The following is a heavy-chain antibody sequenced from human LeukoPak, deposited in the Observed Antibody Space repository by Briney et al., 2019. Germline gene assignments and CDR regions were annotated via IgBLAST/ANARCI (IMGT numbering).Heavy chain of an antibody. J-gene: IGHJ4*02. Sequence: GGSLRLSCAASGFTFSSYAMNWVRQAPGKGLEWVSTISNSGDRTYYADSVKGRFTISRDNSKNPLYLQMNSLRTEDTAVYYCAKDFVPRGGSYFPGFDYWGQGTLVIVSS. CDR3: AKDFVPRGGSYFPGFDY. D-gene: IGHD1-26*01. V-gene: IGHV3-23*01. CDR1: GFTFSSYA. CDR2: ISNSGDRT.